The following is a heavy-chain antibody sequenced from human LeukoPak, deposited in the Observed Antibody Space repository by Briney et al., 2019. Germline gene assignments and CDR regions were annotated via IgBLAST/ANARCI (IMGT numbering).Heavy chain of an antibody. CDR2: ISYDGSNK. Sequence: GGSLRLSCAASGFTFSSYAMHWVRQAPGKGLEWVAVISYDGSNKYYADSVKGRFTISRDNSKNTLYLQMNSLRAEDTAVYYCANKVAIVGATFDYWGQGTLVTVSS. V-gene: IGHV3-30*04. J-gene: IGHJ4*02. CDR3: ANKVAIVGATFDY. D-gene: IGHD1-26*01. CDR1: GFTFSSYA.